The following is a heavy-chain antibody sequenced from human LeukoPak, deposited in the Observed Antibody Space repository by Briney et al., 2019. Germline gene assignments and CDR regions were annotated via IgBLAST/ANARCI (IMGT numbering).Heavy chain of an antibody. CDR2: IYYSGST. V-gene: IGHV4-59*08. CDR1: GGSISSYY. D-gene: IGHD3-16*02. Sequence: PSGTLSLTCTVSGGSISSYYWSWIRQPPGKGLEWIGYIYYSGSTNYNPSLKSRVTISVDTSKNQFSLKLSSVTAADTAVYYCAVWGSYRFNWFDPWGQGTLVTASS. CDR3: AVWGSYRFNWFDP. J-gene: IGHJ5*02.